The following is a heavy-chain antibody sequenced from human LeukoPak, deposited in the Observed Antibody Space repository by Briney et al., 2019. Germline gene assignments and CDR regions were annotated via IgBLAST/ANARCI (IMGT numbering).Heavy chain of an antibody. D-gene: IGHD7-27*01. V-gene: IGHV3-30*04. CDR1: GFTFSSYV. J-gene: IGHJ4*02. Sequence: GRSLRLSCAASGFTFSSYVMHWVRQAPGKGLEWVAIISYDRSNEYYADSVKGRFTISRDNSKNTLYLQMNSLRAEDTAVYHCARDLRDTGANDYWGQGTLVTVSS. CDR3: ARDLRDTGANDY. CDR2: ISYDRSNE.